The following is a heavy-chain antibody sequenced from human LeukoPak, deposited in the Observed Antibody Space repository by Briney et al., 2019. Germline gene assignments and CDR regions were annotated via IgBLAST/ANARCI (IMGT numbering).Heavy chain of an antibody. J-gene: IGHJ4*02. CDR3: ARAVGGYYFDY. CDR2: ISGSGGST. D-gene: IGHD2-2*01. CDR1: GFTFSSYG. V-gene: IGHV3-23*01. Sequence: GGSLRLSCAASGFTFSSYGMSWVRQAPGKGLGWVSAISGSGGSTYYADSVKGRFTISRDNSKNTLYLQMNSLRAEDTAVYYCARAVGGYYFDYWGQGTLVTVSS.